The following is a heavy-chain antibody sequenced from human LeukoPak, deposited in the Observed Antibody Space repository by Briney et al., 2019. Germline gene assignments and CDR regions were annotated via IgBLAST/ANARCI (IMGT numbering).Heavy chain of an antibody. Sequence: PGGSLRLSCAASGFTFGAYWMSWVRQAPGKGLEWVANIKQDGCEKNYVDSVKGRFTISRDNAKNSLFLQINSLRAEDTAVYYCANGGTYSSGPWGQGTLVTVSS. CDR1: GFTFGAYW. CDR3: ANGGTYSSGP. V-gene: IGHV3-7*01. J-gene: IGHJ5*02. D-gene: IGHD3-22*01. CDR2: IKQDGCEK.